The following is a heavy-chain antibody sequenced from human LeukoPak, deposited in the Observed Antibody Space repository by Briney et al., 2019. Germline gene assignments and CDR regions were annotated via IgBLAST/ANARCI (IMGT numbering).Heavy chain of an antibody. V-gene: IGHV3-23*01. Sequence: GGSLRLSCAASGFTFSSYGMHWVRQAPGKGLEWVSGVSPSGDITYYADSVKGRFAISRDNSRNTVYFQLNSLRADDTAVYYCAKDIDWGRFDVWGRGTLVTVSS. CDR1: GFTFSSYG. D-gene: IGHD7-27*01. CDR3: AKDIDWGRFDV. CDR2: VSPSGDIT. J-gene: IGHJ2*01.